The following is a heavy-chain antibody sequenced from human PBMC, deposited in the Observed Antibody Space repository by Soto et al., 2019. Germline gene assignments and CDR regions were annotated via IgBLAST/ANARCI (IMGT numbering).Heavy chain of an antibody. CDR1: GFTFSSYA. V-gene: IGHV3-30*04. CDR3: ARSGRYSSSYYFDY. Sequence: GGSLRLYCAASGFTFSSYAMHWVRQAPGKGLEWVAVISYDGSNKYYADSVKGRFTISRDNSKNTLYLQMNSLRAEDTAVYYFARSGRYSSSYYFDYWGQGTLVTVSS. CDR2: ISYDGSNK. D-gene: IGHD6-6*01. J-gene: IGHJ4*02.